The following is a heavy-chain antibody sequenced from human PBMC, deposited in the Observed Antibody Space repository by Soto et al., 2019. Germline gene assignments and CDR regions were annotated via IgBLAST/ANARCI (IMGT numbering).Heavy chain of an antibody. CDR2: IYYSGRT. D-gene: IGHD3-10*01. J-gene: IGHJ6*02. Sequence: PSETLSLTCTVSGGSMISYYWSWIRQPPGKGLEWIGYIYYSGRTEYNPSLKSRVSISVDTSKNQFSLKLTSVTAADTAVYYCTTQGFGGLHGLVDVWGQGTTVTVSS. CDR3: TTQGFGGLHGLVDV. V-gene: IGHV4-59*08. CDR1: GGSMISYY.